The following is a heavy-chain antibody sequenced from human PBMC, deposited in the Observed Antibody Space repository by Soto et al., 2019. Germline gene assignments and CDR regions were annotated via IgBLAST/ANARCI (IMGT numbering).Heavy chain of an antibody. CDR2: TRNKANSYTT. J-gene: IGHJ1*01. CDR3: AGGATGRAPFQH. D-gene: IGHD6-13*01. V-gene: IGHV3-72*01. Sequence: GGSLRLSCAGSGFTLSDHFMDWVRQVPGKGLEWVGHTRNKANSYTTEYAASVKGRFTISRDDSTNSLYLQMSSLKTEDTAVYHCAGGATGRAPFQHWGQGTLVTVSS. CDR1: GFTLSDHF.